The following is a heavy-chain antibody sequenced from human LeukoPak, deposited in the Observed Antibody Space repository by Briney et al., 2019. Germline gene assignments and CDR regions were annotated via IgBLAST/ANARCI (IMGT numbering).Heavy chain of an antibody. D-gene: IGHD2-2*01. CDR3: ATDRTSPRGGMDV. CDR1: GGSFSGYY. CDR2: INHSGST. V-gene: IGHV4-34*01. J-gene: IGHJ6*04. Sequence: PSETLSLTCAVYGGSFSGYYWSWIRQPPGKGLEWIGEINHSGSTNYNPSLKSRVTISVDTSKNQFSRKLSSVTAADTAVYYCATDRTSPRGGMDVWGKGTTVTVSS.